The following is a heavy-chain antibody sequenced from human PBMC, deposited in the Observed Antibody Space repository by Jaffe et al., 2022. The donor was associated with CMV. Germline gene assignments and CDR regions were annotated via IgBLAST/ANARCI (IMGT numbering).Heavy chain of an antibody. CDR3: AKDHLPMVRGVIMPYYMDV. Sequence: EVQLVESGGGLVQPGGSLRLSCAASGFTFSSYAMSWVRQAPGKGLEWVSAISGSGGSTYYADSVKGRFTISRDNSKNTLYLQMNSLRAEDTAVYYCAKDHLPMVRGVIMPYYMDVWGKGTTVTVSS. J-gene: IGHJ6*03. CDR1: GFTFSSYA. CDR2: ISGSGGST. V-gene: IGHV3-23*04. D-gene: IGHD3-10*01.